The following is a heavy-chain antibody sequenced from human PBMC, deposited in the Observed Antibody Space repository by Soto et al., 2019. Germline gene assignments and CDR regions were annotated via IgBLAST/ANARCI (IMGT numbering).Heavy chain of an antibody. D-gene: IGHD3-3*01. J-gene: IGHJ5*02. CDR1: GYTFTSYA. Sequence: QVQLVQSGAEVKKPGASVKVSCKASGYTFTSYAMHWVRQAPGQRLEWMGWINAGNGNTKYSQKFQGRVTITRDTPASTAYMELSSLRSEDTAVYYCARGPSGTIFGVVDPWGQGTLVTVSS. V-gene: IGHV1-3*01. CDR2: INAGNGNT. CDR3: ARGPSGTIFGVVDP.